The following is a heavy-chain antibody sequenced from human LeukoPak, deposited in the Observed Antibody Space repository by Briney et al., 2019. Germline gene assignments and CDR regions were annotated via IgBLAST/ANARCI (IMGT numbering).Heavy chain of an antibody. D-gene: IGHD2-2*01. V-gene: IGHV4-34*01. CDR3: ARHRYCSSTSCYQQRRAFDI. Sequence: PSETLSLTCAVYGGSFSGYYWSWIRQPPGKGLEWIGEINHSGSANYNPSLKSRVTISVDTSKNQFSLKLSSVTAADTAVYYCARHRYCSSTSCYQQRRAFDIWGQGTMVTVSS. J-gene: IGHJ3*02. CDR1: GGSFSGYY. CDR2: INHSGSA.